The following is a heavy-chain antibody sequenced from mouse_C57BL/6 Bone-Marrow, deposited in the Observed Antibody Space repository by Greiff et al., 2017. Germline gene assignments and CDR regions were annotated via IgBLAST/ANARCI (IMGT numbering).Heavy chain of an antibody. V-gene: IGHV1-59*01. CDR3: CFITTVVRDY. Sequence: QVQLQQSGAELVRPGPSVKLSCTASGYTFTSYWMHWVKQRPGQGLEWIGVIDPSDSYTNYNQKFKGKATLTVDTSSSTANMQLSSLTSEDSAVYYCCFITTVVRDYWGQGTTLTVSS. D-gene: IGHD1-1*01. CDR1: GYTFTSYW. CDR2: IDPSDSYT. J-gene: IGHJ2*01.